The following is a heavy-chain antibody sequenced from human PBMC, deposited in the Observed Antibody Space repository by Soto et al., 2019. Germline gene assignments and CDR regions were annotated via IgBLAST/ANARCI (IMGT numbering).Heavy chain of an antibody. CDR2: LSSSGGTA. CDR3: AKGRGQNWNFDY. CDR1: GFTFSSYA. D-gene: IGHD1-1*01. J-gene: IGHJ4*02. V-gene: IGHV3-23*01. Sequence: EVQLLESGGGSVQPGGSLRLSCAASGFTFSSYAMHWVRRPPGKGLEWVSSLSSSGGTAYYADSVKGRFSISRDSLVNTLYLQTHSLRADDTAVYYCAKGRGQNWNFDYWGQGTLVTVSP.